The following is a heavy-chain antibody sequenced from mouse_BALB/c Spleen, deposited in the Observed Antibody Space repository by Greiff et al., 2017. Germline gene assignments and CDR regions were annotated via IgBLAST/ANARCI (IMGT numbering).Heavy chain of an antibody. J-gene: IGHJ2*01. CDR2: IDPYNGGT. Sequence: LQESGPELVKPGASVKVSCKASGYAFTSYNMYWVKQSHGKSLEWIGYIDPYNGGTSYNQKFKGKATLTVDKSSSTAYMHLNSLTSEDSAVYYCARVTTVVATKEFDYWGQGTTLTVSS. CDR3: ARVTTVVATKEFDY. D-gene: IGHD1-1*01. V-gene: IGHV1S135*01. CDR1: GYAFTSYN.